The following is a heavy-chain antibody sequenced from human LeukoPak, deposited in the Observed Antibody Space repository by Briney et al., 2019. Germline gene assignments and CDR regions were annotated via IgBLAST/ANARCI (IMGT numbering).Heavy chain of an antibody. CDR1: GFTFSSYT. J-gene: IGHJ4*02. Sequence: GVSVSLSYAASGFTFSSYTMNWVRQAPGKGLEWVSSITSSSSYIYYADSVKGRFTISRDNAKNSLYLHMNSLRAEDTAVYYCARHVVAVGFDYWGQGTLVTVSS. CDR3: ARHVVAVGFDY. D-gene: IGHD3-22*01. CDR2: ITSSSSYI. V-gene: IGHV3-21*01.